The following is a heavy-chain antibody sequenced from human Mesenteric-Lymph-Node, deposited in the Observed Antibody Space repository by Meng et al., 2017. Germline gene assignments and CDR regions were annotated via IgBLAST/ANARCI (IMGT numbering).Heavy chain of an antibody. CDR1: GFTFSSYA. Sequence: GESLKISCAASGFTFSSYAMSWVRQAPGKGLEWVSAISGSGGSTYYADSVKGRFTISRDNSKNTLYLQMNSLRAEDTAVYYCAKDPGGSSWYWGQGTLVTVSS. CDR2: ISGSGGST. J-gene: IGHJ4*02. CDR3: AKDPGGSSWY. D-gene: IGHD6-13*01. V-gene: IGHV3-23*01.